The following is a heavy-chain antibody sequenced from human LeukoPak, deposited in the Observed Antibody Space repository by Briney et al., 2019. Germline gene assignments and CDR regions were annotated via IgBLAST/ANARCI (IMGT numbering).Heavy chain of an antibody. Sequence: GGSLRLSCAASGFTVISDYMSWVRHAPGKGLQWVSVIYSGDTTYYADSVRGRFIISRDNPKNTLYLQMNSLRAEDTAVYYCAKATVGAYFDYWGQGTLVTVSS. D-gene: IGHD1-26*01. CDR2: IYSGDTT. V-gene: IGHV3-53*01. CDR1: GFTVISDY. CDR3: AKATVGAYFDY. J-gene: IGHJ4*02.